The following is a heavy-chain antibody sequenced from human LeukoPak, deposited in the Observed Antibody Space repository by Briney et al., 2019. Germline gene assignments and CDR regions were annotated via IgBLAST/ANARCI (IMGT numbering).Heavy chain of an antibody. CDR2: ISGSGGST. CDR3: AKDLQGSSRLDY. CDR1: GFTFSSYA. D-gene: IGHD6-13*01. J-gene: IGHJ4*02. V-gene: IGHV3-23*01. Sequence: GGSLRLSCAASGFTFSSYAMSWVRQAPGKGLEWVSAISGSGGSTYYADFVKGRFTIYRDNSKNTLYLQMNSLRAEDTAVYYCAKDLQGSSRLDYWGQGTLVTVSS.